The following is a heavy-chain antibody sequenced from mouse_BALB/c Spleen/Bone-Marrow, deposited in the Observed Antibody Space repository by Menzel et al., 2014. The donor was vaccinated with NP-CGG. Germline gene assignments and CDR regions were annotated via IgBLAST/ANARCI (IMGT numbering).Heavy chain of an antibody. CDR2: IRNKANGYTT. CDR1: GFTFTDYY. Sequence: EVNVVESGGGLVQPGGSLRLSCATSGFTFTDYYMSWVRQPPGKALEWLGFIRNKANGYTTEYSASVKGRFTISRDNSQSILYLQMNTLRAVDSATYYCARDDYYAMDYWGQGTSVTVSS. V-gene: IGHV7-3*02. J-gene: IGHJ4*01. CDR3: ARDDYYAMDY.